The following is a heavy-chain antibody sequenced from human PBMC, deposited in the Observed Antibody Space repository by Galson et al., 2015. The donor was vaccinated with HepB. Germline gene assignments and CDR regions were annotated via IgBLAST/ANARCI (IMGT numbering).Heavy chain of an antibody. D-gene: IGHD1-14*01. CDR3: ARGRTTVD. CDR2: ITSSGAST. V-gene: IGHV3-11*01. Sequence: SLRLSCAASGFAFSDYYMSWVRQAPGKGLDWVSYITSSGASTYYAASVKGRFTISRDNAKNSLFLQMKSLRPEDTAVYYCARGRTTVDWGQGTLVTVSS. J-gene: IGHJ4*02. CDR1: GFAFSDYY.